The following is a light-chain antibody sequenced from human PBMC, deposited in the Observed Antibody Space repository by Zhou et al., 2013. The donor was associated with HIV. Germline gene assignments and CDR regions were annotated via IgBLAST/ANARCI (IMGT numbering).Light chain of an antibody. CDR3: QQADSFPWT. V-gene: IGKV1-12*01. CDR2: KAS. J-gene: IGKJ1*01. CDR1: QDISNY. Sequence: DIQMTQSPSSLSASVGDRVTITCQASQDISNYLNWFQQKPGKAPKLLIYKASTLESGVPSRFSGSGSGTDFTLTISSLQPEDFATYYCQQADSFPWTFGHGTEVEIK.